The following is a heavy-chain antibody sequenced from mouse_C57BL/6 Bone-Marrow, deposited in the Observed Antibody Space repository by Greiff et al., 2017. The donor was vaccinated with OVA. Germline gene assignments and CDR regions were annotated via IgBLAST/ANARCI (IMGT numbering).Heavy chain of an antibody. Sequence: VQLKQSVAELVRPGASVKLSCTASGFNIKNTYMHWVKQRPEQGLEWIGRIAPANGNTKSAPRFQGKATITAYTSSNTAYLQLSSLTSEDTAIYYCAPLLLWYFDVWGTGTTVTVSS. V-gene: IGHV14-3*01. CDR2: IAPANGNT. J-gene: IGHJ1*03. CDR3: APLLLWYFDV. CDR1: GFNIKNTY.